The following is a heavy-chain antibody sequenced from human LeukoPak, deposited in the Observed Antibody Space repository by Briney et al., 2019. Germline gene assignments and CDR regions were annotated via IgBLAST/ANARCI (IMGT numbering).Heavy chain of an antibody. J-gene: IGHJ3*02. Sequence: PETLSLTCAVNSGSFNYYYWSWIRQPPGKGLEWIGEINDSGSTTYNPSLKGRVIISEDTSKNQFSMNLSSVTAADTAVYYCARDSRGFYGSSTFDIWGLGTMVTVSS. V-gene: IGHV4-34*01. D-gene: IGHD3-10*01. CDR2: INDSGST. CDR3: ARDSRGFYGSSTFDI. CDR1: SGSFNYYY.